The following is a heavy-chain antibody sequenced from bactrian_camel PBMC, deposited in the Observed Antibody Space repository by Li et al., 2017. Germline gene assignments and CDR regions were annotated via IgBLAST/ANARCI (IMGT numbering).Heavy chain of an antibody. D-gene: IGHD5*01. J-gene: IGHJ4*01. V-gene: IGHV3S55*01. CDR3: AADLGRGVRTGGLCYASPDNY. CDR1: GATYGNLS. CDR2: IDSDGHI. Sequence: HVQLVESGGGSVQAGESLTLSCRASGATYGNLSMGWWHQAPEKERVGVGAIDSDGHIWYSGSARGRFTITRDNVENILYLRMNNLRPEDSGMYLCAADLGRGVRTGGLCYASPDNYWGQGTQVTVS.